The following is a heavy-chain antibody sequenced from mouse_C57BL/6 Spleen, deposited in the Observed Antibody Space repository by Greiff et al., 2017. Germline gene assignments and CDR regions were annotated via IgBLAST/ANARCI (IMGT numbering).Heavy chain of an antibody. J-gene: IGHJ3*01. V-gene: IGHV5-9-1*02. D-gene: IGHD2-1*01. CDR2: ISSGGDYI. CDR3: TRKENYGNEFAY. Sequence: EVKLVESGEGLVKPGGSLKLSCAASGFTFSSYAMSWVRQTPEKRLEWVAYISSGGDYIYYADTVKGRFTISRDNARNTLYLQMSSLKSEDTAMYYCTRKENYGNEFAYWGQGTLVTVSA. CDR1: GFTFSSYA.